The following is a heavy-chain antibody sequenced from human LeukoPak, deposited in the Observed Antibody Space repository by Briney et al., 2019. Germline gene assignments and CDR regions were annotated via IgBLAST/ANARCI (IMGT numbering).Heavy chain of an antibody. CDR1: GVSISPFY. D-gene: IGHD4-17*01. CDR3: AREYGDFDY. Sequence: SETLSLTCTVSGVSISPFYWSWIRQSAGKGLEWIGRVHFSGNTNYNASLKGRATMSVDTSRKQFSLKLRSVTAADTAVYYCAREYGDFDYWGQGILVTVSS. CDR2: VHFSGNT. J-gene: IGHJ4*02. V-gene: IGHV4-4*07.